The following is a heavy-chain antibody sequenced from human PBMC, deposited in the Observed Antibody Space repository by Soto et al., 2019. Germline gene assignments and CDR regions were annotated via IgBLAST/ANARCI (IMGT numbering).Heavy chain of an antibody. J-gene: IGHJ3*02. CDR3: ARGIAAGEAGFWRNDAFDI. Sequence: GASVKVSCKASGYTFTGYYMHWVRQAPGQGLEWMGWINPNSGGTNYAQKFQGWVTMTRDTSISTAYMELSRLRSDDTAVYYCARGIAAGEAGFWRNDAFDIWGQGTMVTVSS. CDR1: GYTFTGYY. V-gene: IGHV1-2*04. D-gene: IGHD6-13*01. CDR2: INPNSGGT.